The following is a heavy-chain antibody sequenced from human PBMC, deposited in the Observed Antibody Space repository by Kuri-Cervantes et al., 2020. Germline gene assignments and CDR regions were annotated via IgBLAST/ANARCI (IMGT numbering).Heavy chain of an antibody. Sequence: GSLRLSCTVSGGSISSYYWSWIRQPPGKGLEWIGYIYYSGSTNYNPSLKSRVTISVDTSKNQFSLKLSSVTAADTAVYYCARAIAAAGTKGYYFDYWGQGTLVTVSS. V-gene: IGHV4-59*12. CDR1: GGSISSYY. D-gene: IGHD6-13*01. CDR2: IYYSGST. CDR3: ARAIAAAGTKGYYFDY. J-gene: IGHJ4*02.